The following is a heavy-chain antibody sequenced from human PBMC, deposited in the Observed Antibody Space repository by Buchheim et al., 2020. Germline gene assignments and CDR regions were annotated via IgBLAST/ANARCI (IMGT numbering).Heavy chain of an antibody. CDR1: GESISNSDW. J-gene: IGHJ4*02. CDR2: AYHTGST. CDR3: ARHMPEVTGFDC. D-gene: IGHD1-14*01. V-gene: IGHV4-4*02. Sequence: QVQVQESGPGLVKPSGTLSLTCVVSGESISNSDWWSWVRLPPGKGLEWIGEAYHTGSTNYNPSLKSRVTISVDKSKNQFSPNLNSVTAADTGLYFCARHMPEVTGFDCWGQGTL.